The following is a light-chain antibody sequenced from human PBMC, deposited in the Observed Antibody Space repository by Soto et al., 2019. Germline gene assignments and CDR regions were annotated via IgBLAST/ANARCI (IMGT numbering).Light chain of an antibody. CDR2: AAS. J-gene: IGKJ4*01. CDR3: HRYNSVPLT. Sequence: DIEMTQSPSSLSASLGDTVTITCRASQGIGNFLAWYLQKPGDVPKLLIYAASTVQSGGPSRFSGSGSGTDFTLTISSLQPEDVATYFCHRYNSVPLTFGGGTKVDIK. V-gene: IGKV1-27*01. CDR1: QGIGNF.